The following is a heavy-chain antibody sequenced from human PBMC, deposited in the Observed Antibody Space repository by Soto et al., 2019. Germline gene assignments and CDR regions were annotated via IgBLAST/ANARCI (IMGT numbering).Heavy chain of an antibody. CDR2: IYSGGST. CDR3: AIYDFWSGYYTRPGGGYMDV. V-gene: IGHV3-66*01. D-gene: IGHD3-3*01. J-gene: IGHJ6*03. Sequence: GGSLRLSCAASGFTVSSNYMSWVRQAPGKGLEWVSVIYSGGSTYYADSVKGRFTISRDNSKNTLYLQMNSLRAEDTAVYYCAIYDFWSGYYTRPGGGYMDVWGKGTTVTVSS. CDR1: GFTVSSNY.